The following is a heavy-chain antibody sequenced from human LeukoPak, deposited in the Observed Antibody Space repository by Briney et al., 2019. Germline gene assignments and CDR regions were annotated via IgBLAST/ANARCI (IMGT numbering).Heavy chain of an antibody. CDR2: IFYSGST. CDR1: GGSISSSSYY. V-gene: IGHV4-39*01. Sequence: SETLSLTCTVSGGSISSSSYYWGWIRQPPGKGLEWIGNIFYSGSTDYSPSLKSRVTISVDTSKNQFSLRLSSVTAADTAVYYCASLRERSYYARGFDYWGQGTLVTVSS. CDR3: ASLRERSYYARGFDY. J-gene: IGHJ4*02. D-gene: IGHD1-26*01.